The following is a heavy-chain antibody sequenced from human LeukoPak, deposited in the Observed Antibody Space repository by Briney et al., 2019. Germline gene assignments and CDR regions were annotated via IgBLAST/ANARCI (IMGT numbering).Heavy chain of an antibody. CDR2: TNHSGRT. J-gene: IGHJ4*02. V-gene: IGHV4-34*01. D-gene: IGHD3-22*01. CDR1: GGSISSYY. Sequence: SETLSLTCTVSGGSISSYYWSWIRQPPGKGLEWIGETNHSGRTNYNPSLKSRVTISVDTSKNQFSLKLSSVTAADTAVYYCARGGNDSSGYNDYWGQGTLVTVSS. CDR3: ARGGNDSSGYNDY.